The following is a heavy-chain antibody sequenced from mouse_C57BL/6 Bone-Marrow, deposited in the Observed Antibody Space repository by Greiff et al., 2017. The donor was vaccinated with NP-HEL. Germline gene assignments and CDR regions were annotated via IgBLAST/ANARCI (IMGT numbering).Heavy chain of an antibody. CDR2: IDPETGGT. CDR1: GYTFTDYE. CDR3: TSTLYRYCFDY. J-gene: IGHJ2*01. Sequence: QVHVKQSGAELVRPGASVTLSCKASGYTFTDYEMHWVKQTPVHGLEWIGAIDPETGGTAYNQKFKGKAILTADKSSSTAYMELRSLTSEDSAVYYCTSTLYRYCFDYWGQGTTLTVSS. D-gene: IGHD2-1*01. V-gene: IGHV1-15*01.